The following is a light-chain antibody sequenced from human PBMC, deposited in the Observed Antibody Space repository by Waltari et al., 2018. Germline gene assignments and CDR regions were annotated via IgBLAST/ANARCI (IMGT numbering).Light chain of an antibody. J-gene: IGLJ2*01. CDR2: NNN. CDR3: AAWDDNLNAVV. Sequence: QSVLTQPPSASGTPGQRVAISCSGSSSNIGLNSVNWYQQIPGAAPKLLLYNNNQRPSGVPDLFSASTSATSASLAIGGLRSEDEGDYYCAAWDDNLNAVVFGGGTKLTVL. CDR1: SSNIGLNS. V-gene: IGLV1-44*01.